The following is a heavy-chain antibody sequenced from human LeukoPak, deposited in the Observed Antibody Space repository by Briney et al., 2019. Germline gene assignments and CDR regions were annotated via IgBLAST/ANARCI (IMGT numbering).Heavy chain of an antibody. D-gene: IGHD3-22*01. Sequence: GGSLRLSCAASGFTFSSYWMHWVRQAPGKGRVWVSRINTDGSSTSYADSVKGRFTISRDNAKNTLYLQMNSLRAEDTAVYYCARGSNSSGPDFLGAFDIWGQGTMVTVSS. CDR1: GFTFSSYW. CDR2: INTDGSST. CDR3: ARGSNSSGPDFLGAFDI. V-gene: IGHV3-74*01. J-gene: IGHJ3*02.